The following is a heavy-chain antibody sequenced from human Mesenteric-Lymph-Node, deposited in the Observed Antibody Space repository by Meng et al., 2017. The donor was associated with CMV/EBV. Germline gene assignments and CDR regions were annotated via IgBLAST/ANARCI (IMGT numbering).Heavy chain of an antibody. J-gene: IGHJ4*02. CDR3: ARDWVNSGYSKIDY. CDR1: GFTFSKYP. Sequence: GESLKISCVASGFTFSKYPMHWVRQAPGKGLEWLAVITYDESNKYYAESVKSRFTISRDNSKNTLYLQINSLRLEDTAVYYCARDWVNSGYSKIDYWGQGTLVTVSS. D-gene: IGHD5-12*01. CDR2: ITYDESNK. V-gene: IGHV3-30-3*01.